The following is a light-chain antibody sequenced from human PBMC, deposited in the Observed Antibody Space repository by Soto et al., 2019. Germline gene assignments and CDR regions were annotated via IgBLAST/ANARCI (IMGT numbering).Light chain of an antibody. J-gene: IGLJ1*01. Sequence: QSVLTQPASVSGSPGQSITISCTGTRSDVGGYNYVSWYQQHPGKAPKLMIYDVSNRPSGVSNRFSGSKSGNTASLTISGLQAEYEADYYCSSYTSSSTGVFGTGTKVTVL. CDR2: DVS. V-gene: IGLV2-14*01. CDR3: SSYTSSSTGV. CDR1: RSDVGGYNY.